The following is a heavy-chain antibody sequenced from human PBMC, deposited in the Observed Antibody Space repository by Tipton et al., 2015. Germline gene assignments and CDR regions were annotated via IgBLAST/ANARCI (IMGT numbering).Heavy chain of an antibody. CDR1: GGSVNSANYY. D-gene: IGHD5-24*01. Sequence: TLSLTCTVSGGSVNSANYYWSWIRQPPGKGLEWIGYISYSGSTHYNPSLKSRVAISVDTSKNQFSLKVNSVTAADTAVYYCATLVDGYSRIPWGQGTRVTVSS. CDR2: ISYSGST. CDR3: ATLVDGYSRIP. V-gene: IGHV4-61*01. J-gene: IGHJ5*02.